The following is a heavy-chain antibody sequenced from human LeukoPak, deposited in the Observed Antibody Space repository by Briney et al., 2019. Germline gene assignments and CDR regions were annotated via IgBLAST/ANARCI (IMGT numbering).Heavy chain of an antibody. CDR3: ARVIPYNSGSYQDY. J-gene: IGHJ4*02. D-gene: IGHD1-26*01. CDR2: IYYSGST. CDR1: GGSISSSSYY. V-gene: IGHV4-39*07. Sequence: PSETLSLTCTVSGGSISSSSYYWGWIRQPPGKGLEWIGSIYYSGSTYYNPSLKSRVTISVDTSKNQFSLKLSSVTAADTAVYYCARVIPYNSGSYQDYWGQGTLVTVSS.